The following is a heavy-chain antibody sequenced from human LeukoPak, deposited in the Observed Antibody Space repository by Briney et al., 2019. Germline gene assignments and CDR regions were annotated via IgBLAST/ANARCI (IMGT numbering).Heavy chain of an antibody. D-gene: IGHD6-19*01. CDR1: GGSFSGYY. CDR3: ARADSSGWYQFDY. V-gene: IGHV4-34*01. Sequence: PSETLSLTCAVYGGSFSGYYWSWIRQPPGKGLEWIGEINHSGSTNYNPSLKSRVTISVDTSKNQFSLKLSSVTAADTAVYYCARADSSGWYQFDYWGQGTLVTVSS. J-gene: IGHJ4*02. CDR2: INHSGST.